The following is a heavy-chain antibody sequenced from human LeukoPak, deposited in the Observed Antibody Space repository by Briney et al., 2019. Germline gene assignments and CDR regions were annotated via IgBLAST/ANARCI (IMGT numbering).Heavy chain of an antibody. V-gene: IGHV3-30*04. J-gene: IGHJ4*02. D-gene: IGHD1-26*01. CDR1: GFPFSSYV. Sequence: GGSLRLSCAASGFPFSSYVMHWVRQPPGKGLEWVAVMSHDGSNKYYAAPVTSRVTTSKDNSKDTLYLQMNSLRVEDTGVYYCAGDRVGSSTFDYWGQVTLVTVSS. CDR2: MSHDGSNK. CDR3: AGDRVGSSTFDY.